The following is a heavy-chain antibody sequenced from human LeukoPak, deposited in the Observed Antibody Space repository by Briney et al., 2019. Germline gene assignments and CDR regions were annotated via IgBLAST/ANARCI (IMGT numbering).Heavy chain of an antibody. D-gene: IGHD3-22*01. J-gene: IGHJ3*02. CDR3: ARGGYDSLSAFDI. V-gene: IGHV4-59*01. CDR1: GGSISSYY. Sequence: SETLSLTCTVSGGSISSYYWSWIRQPPGKGLEWIGYIYYSGSTNYNPSLKSRVTISVDTSKNQFSPKLSSVTAADTAVYYCARGGYDSLSAFDIWGQGTMVTVSS. CDR2: IYYSGST.